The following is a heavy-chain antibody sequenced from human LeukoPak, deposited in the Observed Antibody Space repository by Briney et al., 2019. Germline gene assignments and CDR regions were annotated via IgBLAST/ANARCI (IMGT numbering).Heavy chain of an antibody. Sequence: PGGSLRLSCAASGFTFSSYWMSWVRQAPGKGLEWVANIKQDGSEKYYVDSVKGRFTISRDNAKTSLYLQMNSLRAEDTAVYYCARAQGRSSGWSVYYYYGMDVWGQGTTVTVSS. CDR2: IKQDGSEK. CDR1: GFTFSSYW. J-gene: IGHJ6*02. V-gene: IGHV3-7*01. D-gene: IGHD6-19*01. CDR3: ARAQGRSSGWSVYYYYGMDV.